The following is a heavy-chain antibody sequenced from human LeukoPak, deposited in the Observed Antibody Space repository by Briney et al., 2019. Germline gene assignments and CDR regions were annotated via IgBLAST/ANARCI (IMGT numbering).Heavy chain of an antibody. CDR3: AKDGLHCTNGVCYSAIIDY. D-gene: IGHD2-8*01. CDR2: ISSSSRYI. V-gene: IGHV3-21*04. J-gene: IGHJ4*02. CDR1: GFSFSTWS. Sequence: PGGSLRLSCAASGFSFSTWSVNWVRQAPGKGLEWVSSISSSSRYIYYADSVKGRFTISRDNAKNSLYLQMNNPRTEDTALYYCAKDGLHCTNGVCYSAIIDYWGQGTLVTVSS.